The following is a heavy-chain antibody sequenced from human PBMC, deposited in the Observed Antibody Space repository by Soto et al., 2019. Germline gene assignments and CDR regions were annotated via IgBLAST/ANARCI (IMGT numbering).Heavy chain of an antibody. D-gene: IGHD3-22*01. V-gene: IGHV3-23*01. J-gene: IGHJ6*02. CDR3: AKQLGRSSGYYYVGISDYYYGMDV. CDR2: ISGSGGST. CDR1: GFTFSSYA. Sequence: GGSLGLSCAASGFTFSSYAMSWVRQAPGKGLEWVSAISGSGGSTYYADSVKGRFTISRDNSKNTLYPQMNSLRAEDTAVYYCAKQLGRSSGYYYVGISDYYYGMDVWGQGTTVTVSS.